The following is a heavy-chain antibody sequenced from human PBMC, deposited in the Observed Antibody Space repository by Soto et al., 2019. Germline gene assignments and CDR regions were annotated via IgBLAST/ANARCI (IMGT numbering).Heavy chain of an antibody. J-gene: IGHJ6*02. D-gene: IGHD5-18*01. CDR3: ARLHSHGTYGMDV. CDR1: GGSFTYT. Sequence: WASVKVSCKXSGGSFTYTLSWVRQAPGQGLEWMGGIIPIFGTANYAQKFQGRVTITADESTKTAYMELSTLRSEDTAVYYCARLHSHGTYGMDVWGQGTTVTRLL. V-gene: IGHV1-69*13. CDR2: IIPIFGTA.